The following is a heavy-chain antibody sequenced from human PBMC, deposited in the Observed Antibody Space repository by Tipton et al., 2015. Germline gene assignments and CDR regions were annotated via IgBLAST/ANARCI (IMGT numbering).Heavy chain of an antibody. CDR1: GYSINNDYY. CDR2: ISHSGST. D-gene: IGHD3-9*01. J-gene: IGHJ4*02. CDR3: ACRDYDILTRDYQTVDY. Sequence: GLVKPSETMSLTCDVSGYSINNDYYWGWIRQPPGKGLEWIGTISHSGSTYYNPSLKSRVTISADTSKNQFSLKLSSVTAADTAVYYCACRDYDILTRDYQTVDYWGQGTLVTVSS. V-gene: IGHV4-38-2*01.